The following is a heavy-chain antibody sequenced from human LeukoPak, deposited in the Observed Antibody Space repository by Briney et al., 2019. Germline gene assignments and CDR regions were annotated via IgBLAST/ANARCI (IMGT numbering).Heavy chain of an antibody. CDR2: TTSDLNVK. D-gene: IGHD3-10*01. Sequence: GGSLRLSCAASGFTFRNYVIHWVRQAPGKGLEWVAVTTSDLNVKLYADSVKGRFTISRDNSRSTLYLQMNSLRPEDTAIYYCAREGYYGSGSPPSLYFDYWGQGTLVTVSS. V-gene: IGHV3-30-3*01. J-gene: IGHJ4*02. CDR1: GFTFRNYV. CDR3: AREGYYGSGSPPSLYFDY.